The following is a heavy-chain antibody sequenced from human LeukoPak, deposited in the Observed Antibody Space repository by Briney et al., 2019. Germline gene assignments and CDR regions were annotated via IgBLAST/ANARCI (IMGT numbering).Heavy chain of an antibody. Sequence: SETLSLTCTVSGGSISNYYWSWIRQPPGKGLEGIGYIYYSGSTNYNPSLKSRVTISLDTSKNQFSLKLTSVTAADTALYYCARALGYYDYWGQGTLVTVSS. J-gene: IGHJ4*02. CDR3: ARALGYYDY. D-gene: IGHD3-22*01. CDR2: IYYSGST. V-gene: IGHV4-59*01. CDR1: GGSISNYY.